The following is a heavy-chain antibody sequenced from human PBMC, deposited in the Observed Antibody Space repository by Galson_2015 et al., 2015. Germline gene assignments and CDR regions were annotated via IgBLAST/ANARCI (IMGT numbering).Heavy chain of an antibody. D-gene: IGHD2-2*02. Sequence: SLRLSCAASGFTFDDYAMHWVRQAPRKGLEWVSGISWNSGSIGYADSVKGRFTISRDNAKNSLYLQMNSLRAEDTALYYCAKADCSSTSCYTKGAFDIWGQGTMVTVSS. CDR2: ISWNSGSI. CDR1: GFTFDDYA. CDR3: AKADCSSTSCYTKGAFDI. J-gene: IGHJ3*02. V-gene: IGHV3-9*01.